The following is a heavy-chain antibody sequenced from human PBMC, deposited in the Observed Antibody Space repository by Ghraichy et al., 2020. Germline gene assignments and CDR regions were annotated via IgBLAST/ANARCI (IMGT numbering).Heavy chain of an antibody. Sequence: ASVKVSCKVSGYTLNELSMHWVRQAPGKGLEWMGGFDPEDGETIYAQKFQGRVTMTEDTSTDTAYMELSSLRSEDTAVYYCATPSMRINYYGMDVWGQGTTVTVSS. D-gene: IGHD2-8*01. V-gene: IGHV1-24*01. CDR1: GYTLNELS. CDR3: ATPSMRINYYGMDV. J-gene: IGHJ6*02. CDR2: FDPEDGET.